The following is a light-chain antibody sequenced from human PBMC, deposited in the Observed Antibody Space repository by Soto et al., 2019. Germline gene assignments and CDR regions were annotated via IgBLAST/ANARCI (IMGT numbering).Light chain of an antibody. V-gene: IGKV3-11*01. J-gene: IGKJ1*01. CDR2: NAS. CDR3: QQRSEWPGT. CDR1: QSVSSY. Sequence: EIVLTPSPATLSLSPVERATLSCRASQSVSSYLAWYQQKPGQAPRLLIYNASNRATGIPARFSGSGSGTDFSLTISSLEPEDFAAYYCQQRSEWPGTFGQGTKVDI.